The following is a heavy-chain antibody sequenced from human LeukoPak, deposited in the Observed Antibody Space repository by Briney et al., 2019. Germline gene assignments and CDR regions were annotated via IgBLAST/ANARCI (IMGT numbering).Heavy chain of an antibody. CDR3: AKAGNIRGYSYGYIDY. CDR2: ISWNSGSI. Sequence: GGSLRLSCAASGFTFDDYAMHWVRQAPGKGLEWVSGISWNSGSIGYADSVKGRFTISRDNAKNSLYLQMNSLRAEDTALYYCAKAGNIRGYSYGYIDYWGRGTLVTVSS. CDR1: GFTFDDYA. D-gene: IGHD5-18*01. V-gene: IGHV3-9*01. J-gene: IGHJ4*02.